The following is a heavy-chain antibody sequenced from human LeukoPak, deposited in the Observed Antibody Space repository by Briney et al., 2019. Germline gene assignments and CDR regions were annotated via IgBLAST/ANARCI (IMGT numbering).Heavy chain of an antibody. Sequence: GGSLRLSCAASGFTFRNYGMHWVRQAPGKGLEWVAFIRYDGNNKYYADSVKGRFTMSRDNSKTTLYLQMNSLRAEDTAVYYCAKDCVAAALRRFYMDVWGKGTTVTVSS. CDR1: GFTFRNYG. V-gene: IGHV3-30*02. CDR2: IRYDGNNK. J-gene: IGHJ6*03. D-gene: IGHD6-13*01. CDR3: AKDCVAAALRRFYMDV.